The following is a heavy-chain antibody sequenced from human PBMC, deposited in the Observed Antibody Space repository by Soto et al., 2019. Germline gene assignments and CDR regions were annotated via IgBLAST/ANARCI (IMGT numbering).Heavy chain of an antibody. CDR3: ASKPPPLIAWGLDY. J-gene: IGHJ4*02. CDR1: GGTFSSYA. V-gene: IGHV1-69*01. Sequence: QVQLVQSGAEVKKPGSSVKVSCKASGGTFSSYAISWVRQAPGQGLEWMGGIIPIFGTATYAQKFQGRVTITADDSTSTAYVELGSLRSEDTAVYYCASKPPPLIAWGLDYWGQGTLVTVSS. D-gene: IGHD3-16*01. CDR2: IIPIFGTA.